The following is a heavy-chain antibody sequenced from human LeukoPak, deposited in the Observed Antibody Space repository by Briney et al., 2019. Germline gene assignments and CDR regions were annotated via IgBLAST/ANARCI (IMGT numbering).Heavy chain of an antibody. CDR2: IYYSGST. CDR1: GGSVISSGSY. D-gene: IGHD6-13*01. J-gene: IGHJ2*01. V-gene: IGHV4-61*08. Sequence: SETLSLTCTVSGGSVISSGSYWSWIRQPPGKGLEWFAYIYYSGSTTYDPSLKSRVTISVDTSKNQFSLKLSSVTAADTAVYYCARGQRSSSWLGHWYFDLWGRGTLVTVSS. CDR3: ARGQRSSSWLGHWYFDL.